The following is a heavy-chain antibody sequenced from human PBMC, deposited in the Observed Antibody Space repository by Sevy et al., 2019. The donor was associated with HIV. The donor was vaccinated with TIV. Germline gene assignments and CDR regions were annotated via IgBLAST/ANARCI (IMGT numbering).Heavy chain of an antibody. D-gene: IGHD3-3*01. J-gene: IGHJ4*02. CDR2: INSDGNTN. CDR1: GFIFSNYW. V-gene: IGHV3-74*01. Sequence: GGSLRLSCAASGFIFSNYWMYWVRQVPGKGPVWVSHINSDGNTNSHADSVKGRFTISRDNAKNTLYLQMNSLRAEDTAVYYCASGGGYYTSFDYWGQGTLVNVSS. CDR3: ASGGGYYTSFDY.